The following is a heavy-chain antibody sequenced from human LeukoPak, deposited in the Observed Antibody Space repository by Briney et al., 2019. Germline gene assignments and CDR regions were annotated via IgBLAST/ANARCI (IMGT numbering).Heavy chain of an antibody. Sequence: GASVKVSCKASGYTFTNYGISWARQAPGQGLEWMGWISANNGNRNYAQKLQDRVSMTTDTSTSTAYMELRSLRSDDTAVYYCARQGYGGHSQGAADYWGQGTLVTVSS. CDR3: ARQGYGGHSQGAADY. V-gene: IGHV1-18*01. D-gene: IGHD4-23*01. CDR2: ISANNGNR. CDR1: GYTFTNYG. J-gene: IGHJ4*02.